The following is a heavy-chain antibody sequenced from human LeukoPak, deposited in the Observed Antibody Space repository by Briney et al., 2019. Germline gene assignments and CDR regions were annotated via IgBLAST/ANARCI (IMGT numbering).Heavy chain of an antibody. CDR2: IKQDGSEK. J-gene: IGHJ6*02. CDR1: GFTFSSYW. D-gene: IGHD3-3*01. V-gene: IGHV3-7*03. CDR3: ARDLLYYDFWSGYYLSYYYGMDV. Sequence: GGSLRLSCAASGFTFSSYWMSWVRKAPGKGLEWVANIKQDGSEKYYVDSVKGRFTISRDNAKNSLYLQMNSLRAEDTAVYYCARDLLYYDFWSGYYLSYYYGMDVWGQGTTVTVSS.